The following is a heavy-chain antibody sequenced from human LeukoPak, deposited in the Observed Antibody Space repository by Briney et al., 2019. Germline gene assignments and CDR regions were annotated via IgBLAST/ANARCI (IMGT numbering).Heavy chain of an antibody. Sequence: ASVKVSCKASGYTFTSYDIYWLRQATGQGLEWVGWMNPNSGNTGYAQTFQGRVTMTRNTSMSTAYMELSSLRSEDTAVYYCAIRTHVDIVATLGERVKKGLDYWGQGTPVTVSS. CDR1: GYTFTSYD. CDR3: AIRTHVDIVATLGERVKKGLDY. D-gene: IGHD5-12*01. J-gene: IGHJ4*02. V-gene: IGHV1-8*01. CDR2: MNPNSGNT.